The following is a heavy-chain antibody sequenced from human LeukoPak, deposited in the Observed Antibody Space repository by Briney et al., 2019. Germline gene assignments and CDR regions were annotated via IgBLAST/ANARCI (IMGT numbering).Heavy chain of an antibody. V-gene: IGHV1-18*01. J-gene: IGHJ3*02. Sequence: GASVKVSCKASGYTFTSYGISGVRQAPGQGLEWMGWISAYNGNTNYAQKLQGRVTMTTDTSTSTAYMERRSLRSDDTAVYYCASSTCSSTSCYTEYAFDIWGQGTMVTVSS. CDR1: GYTFTSYG. D-gene: IGHD2-2*02. CDR2: ISAYNGNT. CDR3: ASSTCSSTSCYTEYAFDI.